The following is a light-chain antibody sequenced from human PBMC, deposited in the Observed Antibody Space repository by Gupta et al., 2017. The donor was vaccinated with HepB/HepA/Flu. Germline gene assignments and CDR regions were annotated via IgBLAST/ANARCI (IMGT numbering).Light chain of an antibody. CDR2: DVS. CDR3: SSYTSSSTRVV. J-gene: IGLJ2*01. V-gene: IGLV2-14*01. CDR1: SSDVGGYNY. Sequence: QSALTQPASVSGSPGQSITISCTGTSSDVGGYNYVSWYQQHPGKAPKLMIYDVSNRPSGVSKRFSGSKSGNTASLTISGLQAEDEAEYYCSSYTSSSTRVVFGGGTKLTVL.